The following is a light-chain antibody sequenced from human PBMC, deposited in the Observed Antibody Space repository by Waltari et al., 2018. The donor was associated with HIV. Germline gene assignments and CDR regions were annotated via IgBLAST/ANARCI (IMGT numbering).Light chain of an antibody. CDR3: QQANNFPHS. CDR1: HSIGTS. CDR2: EAA. V-gene: IGKV1-12*01. Sequence: DTQTTQSPSSVSASVGDRVTITCRASHSIGTSVAWYQQKPDRTPKLLIFEAARLQTGVPSRFSGSGSGTDFTLTITSLQPEDLATYYCQQANNFPHSFGQGT. J-gene: IGKJ2*03.